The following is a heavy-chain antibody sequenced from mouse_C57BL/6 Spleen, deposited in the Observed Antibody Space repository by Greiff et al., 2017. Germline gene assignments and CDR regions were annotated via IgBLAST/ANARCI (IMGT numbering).Heavy chain of an antibody. J-gene: IGHJ2*01. V-gene: IGHV1-50*01. CDR3: ARNDG. CDR2: IDPSDSYT. Sequence: QVQLQQPGAELVKPGASVKLSCKASGYTFTSYWMQWVKQRPGQGLEWIGEIDPSDSYTNYNQKFKGKATLTVDTSSSTAYMQLSSLTSEDSAVYYCARNDGWGQGTTLTVSS. CDR1: GYTFTSYW. D-gene: IGHD2-3*01.